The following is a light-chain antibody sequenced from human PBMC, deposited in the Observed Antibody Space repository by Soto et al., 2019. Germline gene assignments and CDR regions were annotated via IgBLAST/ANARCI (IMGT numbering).Light chain of an antibody. Sequence: EIVLTQSPGTLSLSPGERATLSCRASQSVSSNYLAWYQQKPGQAPRLLTYGASSRATGIPDRFSGSGSGTDFTLTISRLEPEDFAVYYCQQYGGSARTFGQGTKV. CDR1: QSVSSNY. CDR2: GAS. V-gene: IGKV3-20*01. CDR3: QQYGGSART. J-gene: IGKJ1*01.